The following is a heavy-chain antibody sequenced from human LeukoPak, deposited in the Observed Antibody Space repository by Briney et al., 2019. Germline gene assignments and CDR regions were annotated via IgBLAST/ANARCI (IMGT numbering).Heavy chain of an antibody. Sequence: GGSLRLSCAASGFTFSIYAMSWVRQAPGKGLEWVSAISGSGGSTYYADSVKGRFTISRDNSKNTLYLQMNSLRAENTAVYYCAKELAVAGTFDYWGQGTPVTVSS. CDR3: AKELAVAGTFDY. D-gene: IGHD6-19*01. CDR2: ISGSGGST. CDR1: GFTFSIYA. V-gene: IGHV3-23*01. J-gene: IGHJ4*02.